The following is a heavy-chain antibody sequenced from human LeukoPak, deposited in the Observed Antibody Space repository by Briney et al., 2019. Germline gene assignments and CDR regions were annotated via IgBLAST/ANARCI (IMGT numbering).Heavy chain of an antibody. CDR1: GFIFNNYG. CDR2: IKGRSDTI. CDR3: AKDSVGATYGPFDY. J-gene: IGHJ4*02. Sequence: GGSPRLSCTASGFIFNNYGMNWVRQAPGKGLEWISYIKGRSDTIHYADSVKGRFTISRDNAKNTLSLQMTSLRAEDTAVYYCAKDSVGATYGPFDYWGQGTLVTVSS. D-gene: IGHD1-26*01. V-gene: IGHV3-48*01.